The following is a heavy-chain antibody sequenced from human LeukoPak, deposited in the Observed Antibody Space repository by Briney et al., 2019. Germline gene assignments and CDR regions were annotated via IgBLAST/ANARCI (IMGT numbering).Heavy chain of an antibody. V-gene: IGHV3-30-3*01. CDR3: ARDKTGGGNWFDP. Sequence: GGSLRLSCAASGFTFSSYPMHWVRQAPGKGLEWVAIISYDGSNKYYADSVKGRFTISRDNSKNTLYLQMNSLRAEDTAVYYCARDKTGGGNWFDPWGQGTLVTVSS. J-gene: IGHJ5*02. CDR1: GFTFSSYP. CDR2: ISYDGSNK. D-gene: IGHD3-10*01.